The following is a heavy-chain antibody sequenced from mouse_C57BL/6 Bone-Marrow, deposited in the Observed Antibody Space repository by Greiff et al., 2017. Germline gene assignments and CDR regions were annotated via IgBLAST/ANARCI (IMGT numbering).Heavy chain of an antibody. V-gene: IGHV14-4*01. CDR2: IDPEIGDT. D-gene: IGHD2-3*01. CDR3: SSSDGNYFDF. J-gene: IGHJ2*01. CDR1: GFNIKDDY. Sequence: VQLQQSGAELVRPGASVKLSCTASGFNIKDDYIHWVKQRPEQGLEWIGWIDPEIGDTEYASKFQGKATITSDTSSNTAYLQLSSLISEDTAVYYCSSSDGNYFDFWGQGTPLTVAS.